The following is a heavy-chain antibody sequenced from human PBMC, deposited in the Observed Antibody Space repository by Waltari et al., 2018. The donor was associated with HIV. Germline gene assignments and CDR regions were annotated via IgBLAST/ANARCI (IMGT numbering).Heavy chain of an antibody. Sequence: QVQLNQWGAGLLKPSESLSLTCGGYGDTLRHYYWNWIRQHPVKGLEWFGEICQRGRTKYSPSLKSRLTISVDTSKKHISLRLRAVTAADTAVDDCARPVDCSMTTCTGPFHVWGQGTLVTVSS. D-gene: IGHD2-21*01. V-gene: IGHV4-34*01. J-gene: IGHJ4*02. CDR2: ICQRGRT. CDR1: GDTLRHYY. CDR3: ARPVDCSMTTCTGPFHV.